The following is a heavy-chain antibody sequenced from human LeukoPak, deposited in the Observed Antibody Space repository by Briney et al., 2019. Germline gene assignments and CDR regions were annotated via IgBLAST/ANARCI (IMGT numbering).Heavy chain of an antibody. CDR3: ARFYYHILTGYYPY. J-gene: IGHJ4*02. CDR2: IIPIFGTA. Sequence: SVKVSCKASGGTFSSYAISWVRQAPGQGLEWMGGIIPIFGTANYAQKFQGRVTITADESTSTAYMELSSLRSEDTAVYYCARFYYHILTGYYPYWGQGTLVTVSS. CDR1: GGTFSSYA. D-gene: IGHD3-9*01. V-gene: IGHV1-69*01.